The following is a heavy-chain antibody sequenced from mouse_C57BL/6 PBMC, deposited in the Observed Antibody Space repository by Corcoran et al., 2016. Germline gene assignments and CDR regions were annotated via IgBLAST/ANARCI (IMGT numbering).Heavy chain of an antibody. J-gene: IGHJ1*03. CDR1: GYTFTSYG. CDR3: AREGTTVGWYFDV. Sequence: QVQLQQSGAELARPGASVKLSCKASGYTFTSYGISWVKQRTGQGLEWIGEIYPRSGNTYYNEQFKGKATLTADKSSSTAYMELRSLTSEDSAVYFCAREGTTVGWYFDVWGTGTTVTVSS. D-gene: IGHD1-1*01. CDR2: IYPRSGNT. V-gene: IGHV1-81*01.